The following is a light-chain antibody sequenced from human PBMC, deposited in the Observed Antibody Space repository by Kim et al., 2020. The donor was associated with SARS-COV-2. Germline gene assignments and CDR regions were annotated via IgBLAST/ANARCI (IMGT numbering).Light chain of an antibody. CDR3: QKCDSAPWT. J-gene: IGKJ1*01. Sequence: ASVGDRVTITCRASQDISNYLAWSQLKPGKAPKLLIYAASAVQPGVPSRFSGSGSGTDFTLTVTSLQPEDVATYYCQKCDSAPWTFGQGTQVEIK. CDR1: QDISNY. V-gene: IGKV1-27*01. CDR2: AAS.